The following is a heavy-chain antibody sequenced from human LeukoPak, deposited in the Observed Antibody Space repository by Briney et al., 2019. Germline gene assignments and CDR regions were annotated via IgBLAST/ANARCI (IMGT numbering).Heavy chain of an antibody. CDR2: ISGSGGST. CDR1: GFTFSSYA. Sequence: GGSLRLSCAASGFTFSSYAMSWVRQAPGEGLEWVSAISGSGGSTYYADSVKGRFTISRDNSKDTLYLQMNSLRAEDTAVYYCAKDWARASGSPPDDAFDIWGQGTMVTVSS. D-gene: IGHD1-26*01. V-gene: IGHV3-23*01. J-gene: IGHJ3*02. CDR3: AKDWARASGSPPDDAFDI.